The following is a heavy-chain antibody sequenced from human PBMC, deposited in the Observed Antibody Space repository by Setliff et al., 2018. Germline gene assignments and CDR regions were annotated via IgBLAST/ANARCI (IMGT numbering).Heavy chain of an antibody. CDR1: GFTFSNYG. J-gene: IGHJ6*03. CDR2: IRYDGSNK. Sequence: GGSLRLSCAASGFTFSNYGMHWARQAPGKGLEWVAFIRYDGSNKSYADSVKGRFTISRDNSNNTLYLQMNSLRAEDTAVYYCARDREGDGNYYMDVWGKGTTVTVSS. CDR3: ARDREGDGNYYMDV. V-gene: IGHV3-30*02. D-gene: IGHD1-1*01.